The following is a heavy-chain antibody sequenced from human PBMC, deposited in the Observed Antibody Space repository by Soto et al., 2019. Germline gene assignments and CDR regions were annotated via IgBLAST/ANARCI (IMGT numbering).Heavy chain of an antibody. Sequence: QLQLQESGPGLVKPSETPSLTCTVSGVSISSNTYYWGWIRQPPGKGLEWIGSIYYSGSTYYNPSLKSRVTISADTSKNQLSLKLSSVAAADTAVYYCATGRGGVERQGRAYFDYWGQGALVTVSS. V-gene: IGHV4-39*05. CDR1: GVSISSNTYY. CDR3: ATGRGGVERQGRAYFDY. CDR2: IYYSGST. D-gene: IGHD1-1*01. J-gene: IGHJ4*02.